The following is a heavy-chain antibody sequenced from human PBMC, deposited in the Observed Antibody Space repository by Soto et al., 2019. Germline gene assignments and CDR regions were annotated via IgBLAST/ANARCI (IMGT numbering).Heavy chain of an antibody. CDR3: AKDNLLFGDYYYYYMDV. J-gene: IGHJ6*03. V-gene: IGHV3-9*01. D-gene: IGHD3-16*01. CDR2: ISWNSGSI. Sequence: GGSLRLSCAASGFTFDDYAMHWVRQAPGKGLEWVSGISWNSGSIGYADSVKGRFTISRDNAKNSLYLQMDSLRAEDTALYYCAKDNLLFGDYYYYYMDVWGKGTTVTVSS. CDR1: GFTFDDYA.